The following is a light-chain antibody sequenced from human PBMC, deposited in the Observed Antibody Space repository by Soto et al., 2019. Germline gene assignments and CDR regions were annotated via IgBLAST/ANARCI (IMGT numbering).Light chain of an antibody. Sequence: EIVLTQSPGTLSLSPGDRATLSCRTSQSVTSSYGAWYQQRPGQAPRLVIYDASSRAAGIPARFSGSGSGTDFTLAISRLEPEDFAVYYCQLYKSTMCTFGQGTKVEIK. CDR1: QSVTSSY. CDR2: DAS. V-gene: IGKV3-20*01. J-gene: IGKJ1*01. CDR3: QLYKSTMCT.